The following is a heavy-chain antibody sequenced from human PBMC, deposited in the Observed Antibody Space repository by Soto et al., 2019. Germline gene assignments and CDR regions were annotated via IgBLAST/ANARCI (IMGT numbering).Heavy chain of an antibody. CDR2: IRQDGRAQ. V-gene: IGHV3-7*03. CDR3: VRGGHGSGSYLGSS. Sequence: GGSLRLSCVASGFTFTTYWMSWVRQAPGKGLEWVANIRQDGRAQYYVDSVKGRFTISRDNAKNSVYLQMDRLSVEDTAHYYCVRGGHGSGSYLGSSWGQGILVTVSS. J-gene: IGHJ5*02. D-gene: IGHD3-10*01. CDR1: GFTFTTYW.